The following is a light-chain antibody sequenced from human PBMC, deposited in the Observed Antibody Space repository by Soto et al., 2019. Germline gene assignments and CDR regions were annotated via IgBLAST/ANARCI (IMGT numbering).Light chain of an antibody. J-gene: IGLJ2*01. V-gene: IGLV1-40*01. CDR1: SSNIGAGFD. CDR2: ANS. CDR3: QSYDSSLSGGV. Sequence: QLVLTQPPSVSGAPGQRVTISCTGSSSNIGAGFDVHWYQQLPGAAPKLLIYANSNRPSGVPDRFSGSNSGTSASLAITGLQAEDEADYYCQSYDSSLSGGVFGGGTKVTVL.